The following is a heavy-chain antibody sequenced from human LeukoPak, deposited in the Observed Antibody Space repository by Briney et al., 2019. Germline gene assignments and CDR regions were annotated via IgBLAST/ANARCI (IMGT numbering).Heavy chain of an antibody. V-gene: IGHV4-34*01. Sequence: SETLSLTCAVYGGFFSDYYWSWIRQPPGKGLEWIGEINHSGSTNYNPSLKSRAIISVDTSKNQFSLKLSSVTAADTAVYYCARGRLYYDILTRTRYFDYWGQGTLVTVSS. CDR3: ARGRLYYDILTRTRYFDY. D-gene: IGHD3-9*01. J-gene: IGHJ4*02. CDR1: GGFFSDYY. CDR2: INHSGST.